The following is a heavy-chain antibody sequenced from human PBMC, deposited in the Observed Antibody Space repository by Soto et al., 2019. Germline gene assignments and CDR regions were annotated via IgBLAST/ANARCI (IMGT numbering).Heavy chain of an antibody. J-gene: IGHJ4*02. V-gene: IGHV4-31*03. Sequence: SETLSLTCTVSGGSISSGGYYWSWIRQHPGKGREWIGYIYYSGSTYYNPSLKSRVTILVDTSYNQFSLKVSSVTAADTAVYYCARAGIQLATVTYFDYWGQGTPVTVSS. D-gene: IGHD4-4*01. CDR2: IYYSGST. CDR1: GGSISSGGYY. CDR3: ARAGIQLATVTYFDY.